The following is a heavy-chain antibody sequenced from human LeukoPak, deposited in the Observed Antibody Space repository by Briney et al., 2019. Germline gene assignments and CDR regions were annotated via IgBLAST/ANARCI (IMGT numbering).Heavy chain of an antibody. Sequence: GGSLRLSCAASGFTFETYWMSWVRQAPGKRLEWLANIKHNGREKYYVDSVKGRFTISRDNAKASLYLHMNSLRVEDTAIYYCARVRFPADCWGQGTLVTVSS. D-gene: IGHD2-2*01. CDR3: ARVRFPADC. CDR1: GFTFETYW. J-gene: IGHJ4*02. V-gene: IGHV3-7*01. CDR2: IKHNGREK.